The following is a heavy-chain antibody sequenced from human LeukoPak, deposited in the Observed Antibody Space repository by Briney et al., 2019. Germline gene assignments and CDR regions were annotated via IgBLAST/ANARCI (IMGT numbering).Heavy chain of an antibody. CDR3: ARGGSGITIFGVGGYYYYGMDG. V-gene: IGHV4-34*01. D-gene: IGHD3-3*01. CDR2: INHSGST. CDR1: GGSFSGYY. J-gene: IGHJ6*02. Sequence: SETLSLTCAVYGGSFSGYYWSWIRQPPGKGLEWIGEINHSGSTNYNPSLKSRVTISVDTSKNQFSLKLSSVAAADTAVYYCARGGSGITIFGVGGYYYYGMDGWGQGTTVTVSS.